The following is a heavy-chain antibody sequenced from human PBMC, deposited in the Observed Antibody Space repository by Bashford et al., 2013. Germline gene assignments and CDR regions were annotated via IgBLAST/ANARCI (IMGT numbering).Heavy chain of an antibody. Sequence: SETLSLTCTVSGDSISSNNWWSWVRQSPGKGLEWIGEIYHGGTTNSNPSLTSRVTISVDKSNNQFSLSLKSVTAADTAVYYCVRVSYHGTRWFDPWGQGTLVTVSS. J-gene: IGHJ5*02. CDR3: VRVSYHGTRWFDP. D-gene: IGHD2/OR15-2a*01. CDR2: IYHGGTT. V-gene: IGHV4-4*02. CDR1: GDSISSNNW.